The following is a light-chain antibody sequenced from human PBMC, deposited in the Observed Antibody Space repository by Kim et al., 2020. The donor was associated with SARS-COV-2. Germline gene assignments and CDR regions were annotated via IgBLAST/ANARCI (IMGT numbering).Light chain of an antibody. Sequence: PGQARTLSCTGASNDFVSYNLVSWYQQYPGKAPKLMIYEVTKRPSGVSDRFSGSKSGNTASLTISGLQAEDEADYYCCSYAGSVTVFGGGTQLTVL. CDR3: CSYAGSVTV. J-gene: IGLJ2*01. CDR1: SNDFVSYNL. CDR2: EVT. V-gene: IGLV2-23*02.